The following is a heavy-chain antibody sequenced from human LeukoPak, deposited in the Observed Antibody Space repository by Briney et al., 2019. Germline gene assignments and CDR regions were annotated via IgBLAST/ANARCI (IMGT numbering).Heavy chain of an antibody. J-gene: IGHJ6*03. D-gene: IGHD6-19*01. CDR1: GGTFSSYA. V-gene: IGHV1-69*06. CDR3: ARHGQWLSGIDYYYMDV. Sequence: ASVKVSCKASGGTFSSYAISWVRQAPGQGLEWMGGIIPIFGTANYAQKFQGRVTITADKSTSTAYMELSSLRSEDTAVYYCARHGQWLSGIDYYYMDVWGKGTTVTVSS. CDR2: IIPIFGTA.